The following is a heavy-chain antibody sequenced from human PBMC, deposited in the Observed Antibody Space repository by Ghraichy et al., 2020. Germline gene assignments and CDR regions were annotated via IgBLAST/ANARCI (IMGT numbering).Heavy chain of an antibody. CDR1: GTSMKDTRHY. CDR2: IFHSGTT. D-gene: IGHD1-1*01. J-gene: IGHJ5*01. V-gene: IGHV4-39*01. CDR3: ARPTGGDQLDCLFDWFAS. Sequence: SETLSLTCNVSGTSMKDTRHYWGWIRQAPGKGPEWIGSIFHSGTTYYNPSLKSRVTVLIDKSKNPFSLKLTSVTAADTAVYVCARPTGGDQLDCLFDWFASWRQGLLVIVAS.